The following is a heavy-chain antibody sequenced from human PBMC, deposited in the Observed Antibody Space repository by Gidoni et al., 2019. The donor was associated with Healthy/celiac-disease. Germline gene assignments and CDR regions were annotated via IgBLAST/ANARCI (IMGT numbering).Heavy chain of an antibody. CDR2: ISGSGGNT. V-gene: IGHV3-23*01. CDR1: GFTFSSYA. J-gene: IGHJ5*02. Sequence: EVQLLESGGGLVQPGGSLRLPCAASGFTFSSYAMSWFRQAPGKGLEWVSTISGSGGNTYYADSVKGRFTISRDNSKSTLYLQMNSLRAEDTALYYCAKDSQPYSGSYYVSDWFDPWGQGTLVTVSS. CDR3: AKDSQPYSGSYYVSDWFDP. D-gene: IGHD1-26*01.